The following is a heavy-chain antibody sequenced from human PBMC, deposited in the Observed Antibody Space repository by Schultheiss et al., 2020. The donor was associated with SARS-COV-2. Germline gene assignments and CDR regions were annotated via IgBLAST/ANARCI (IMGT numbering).Heavy chain of an antibody. CDR1: GGSISSSSYY. D-gene: IGHD2-15*01. CDR2: IYHSGST. Sequence: SETLSLTCTVSGGSISSSSYYWGWIRQPPGKGLEWIGSIYHSGSTNHNPSLKSRVTISVDTSKNQFSLKLSSVTAADTAVYYCARGYCSGGSCFHFDYWGQGTLVTVSS. V-gene: IGHV4-39*01. J-gene: IGHJ4*02. CDR3: ARGYCSGGSCFHFDY.